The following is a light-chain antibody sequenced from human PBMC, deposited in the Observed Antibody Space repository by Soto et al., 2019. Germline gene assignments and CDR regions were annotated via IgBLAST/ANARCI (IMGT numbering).Light chain of an antibody. Sequence: DIQMTQSPSTLSASVGDRVTVTCRASRSISTWLAWYQQKPGNAPKLLLHHASILESGVPSRFSVSGSGTEFTLTISSPQPDDFATYYCQQYHFFWTFGQGTKVEIK. CDR2: HAS. V-gene: IGKV1-5*01. J-gene: IGKJ1*01. CDR3: QQYHFFWT. CDR1: RSISTW.